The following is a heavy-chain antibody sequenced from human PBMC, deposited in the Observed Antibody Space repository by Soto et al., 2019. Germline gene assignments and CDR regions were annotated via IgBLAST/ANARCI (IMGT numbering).Heavy chain of an antibody. CDR2: IYPGDSDT. V-gene: IGHV5-51*01. J-gene: IGHJ6*02. D-gene: IGHD6-13*01. CDR3: ARHGAAAAPYYYGMDV. CDR1: GYRFTSYW. Sequence: PGHPMKLSCKGSGYRFTSYWIGCPSNMPGKGLEWMGIIYPGDSDTRYSSSFQGQVTISADKSISTAYLQWSSLKASDTAMYYCARHGAAAAPYYYGMDVWGQGTTVTVSS.